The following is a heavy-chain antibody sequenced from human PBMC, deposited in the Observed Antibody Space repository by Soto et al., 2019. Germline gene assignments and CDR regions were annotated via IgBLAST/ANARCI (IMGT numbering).Heavy chain of an antibody. CDR2: LSTSGGST. CDR3: AKDLLPEVLTGSLLDC. V-gene: IGHV3-23*01. CDR1: GFTFSGYA. Sequence: EEQLLESGGGLVQPGEPLRLSCAASGFTFSGYAMNWVRQAPGKGLEWISGLSTSGGSTYYADSVKGRFTISRDNSRNTLYLQMNSLRVEDTAIYVCAKDLLPEVLTGSLLDCWGQGTLVTVSS. J-gene: IGHJ4*02. D-gene: IGHD3-9*01.